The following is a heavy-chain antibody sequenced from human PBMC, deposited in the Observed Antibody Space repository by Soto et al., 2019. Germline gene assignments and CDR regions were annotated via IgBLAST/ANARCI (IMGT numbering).Heavy chain of an antibody. CDR1: GGSFSGYY. CDR2: INHSGST. CDR3: AKRRAYSSSWFRKADALDI. V-gene: IGHV4-34*01. J-gene: IGHJ3*02. D-gene: IGHD6-13*01. Sequence: QVQLQQWGAGLLKPSETLSLTCAVYGGSFSGYYWSWIRQPPGKGLEGSGGINHSGSTNYNPSLRSRVTISVNPSKNQFSLKLSSVTAADTAVYYCAKRRAYSSSWFRKADALDIWGQVRMVAVSS.